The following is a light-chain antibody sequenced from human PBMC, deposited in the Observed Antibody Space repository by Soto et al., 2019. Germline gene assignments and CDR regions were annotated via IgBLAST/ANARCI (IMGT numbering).Light chain of an antibody. V-gene: IGKV1D-12*01. CDR2: TAS. CDR3: QPTTPFPPS. J-gene: IGKJ4*01. Sequence: DIQMTQSPSSVSASVGDRVTITCRASQGVSTWLAWYQQKPGKAPNLLIYTASSLQSGVPSRFSGSGSGTDFTLTISSLQPEDFATYYSQPTTPFPPSFGGGTKVEI. CDR1: QGVSTW.